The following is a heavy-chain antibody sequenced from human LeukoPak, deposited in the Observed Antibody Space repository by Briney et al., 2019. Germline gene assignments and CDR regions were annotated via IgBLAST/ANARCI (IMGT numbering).Heavy chain of an antibody. CDR1: GFPFSSYS. CDR3: ARGKYNWNYGVRAFDI. CDR2: IISSSNYI. D-gene: IGHD1-7*01. J-gene: IGHJ3*02. V-gene: IGHV3-21*01. Sequence: GGPLTLSCAASGFPFSSYSMNWSRRAPGKGLEGVSSIISSSNYIYYADSVKGRFTISRDNAKNSLYLQMNSLRAEDTAVYYCARGKYNWNYGVRAFDIWGQGTMVTVSS.